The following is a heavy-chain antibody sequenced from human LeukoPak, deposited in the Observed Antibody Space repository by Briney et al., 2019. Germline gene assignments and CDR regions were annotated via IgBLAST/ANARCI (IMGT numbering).Heavy chain of an antibody. CDR3: ASASYLGYCSSTSCYIPNWFDP. CDR1: GGSFSGYY. J-gene: IGHJ5*02. CDR2: INHSGST. V-gene: IGHV4-34*01. D-gene: IGHD2-2*01. Sequence: PSETLSLTCAVYGGSFSGYYWSWLPQPPGKGLEWIGEINHSGSTNYNPSLESRVTISVDTSKNQFSLKQSPVTAADTAVYYCASASYLGYCSSTSCYIPNWFDPWGQGTLVTVSS.